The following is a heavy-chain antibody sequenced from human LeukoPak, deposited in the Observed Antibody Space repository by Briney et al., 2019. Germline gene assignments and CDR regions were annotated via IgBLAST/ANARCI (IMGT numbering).Heavy chain of an antibody. J-gene: IGHJ4*02. CDR3: ASDPPTTVTTFGDY. Sequence: PGGSLRLSCAASGFTFSSYAMSWVRQAPGKGLEWVSAIRGSGGSTYYADSVKGRFTIPRDNSKNTLYLQMNSLRAEDTAVYYCASDPPTTVTTFGDYLGQGTLVTVSS. CDR1: GFTFSSYA. CDR2: IRGSGGST. V-gene: IGHV3-23*01. D-gene: IGHD4-17*01.